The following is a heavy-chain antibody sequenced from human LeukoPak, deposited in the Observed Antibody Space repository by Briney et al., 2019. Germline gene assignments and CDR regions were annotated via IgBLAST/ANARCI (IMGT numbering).Heavy chain of an antibody. CDR1: GGPISSYY. CDR2: VYYGGST. V-gene: IGHV4-59*08. Sequence: SETLSLTCTDSGGPISSYYWSWIRDHPRRQLLWIGYVYYGGSTNYNPSLRSRVTMSLDTSKSQFSLKLTSVTAADTAVYYCARRVAIKPKYCFDFWGQGTLVTVSS. J-gene: IGHJ4*02. CDR3: ARRVAIKPKYCFDF. D-gene: IGHD3-22*01.